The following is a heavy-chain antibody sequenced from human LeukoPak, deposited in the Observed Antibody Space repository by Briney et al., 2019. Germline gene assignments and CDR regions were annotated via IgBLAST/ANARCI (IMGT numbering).Heavy chain of an antibody. D-gene: IGHD6-13*01. J-gene: IGHJ4*02. CDR1: GFTFSSYS. CDR3: ARDPGGIAVAGTNFDY. CDR2: ISSSSSYI. V-gene: IGHV3-21*01. Sequence: PGGSLRLSCAASGFTFSSYSMNWVRQAPGKGLEWVSSISSSSSYIYYADSVKDRFTISRDNAKNSMYLQMNSLRAEDTAVYYCARDPGGIAVAGTNFDYWGQGTLVTVSS.